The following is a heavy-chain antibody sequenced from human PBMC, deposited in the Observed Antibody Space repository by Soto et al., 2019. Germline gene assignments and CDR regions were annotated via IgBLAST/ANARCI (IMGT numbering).Heavy chain of an antibody. CDR1: GGSISSYY. Sequence: SETLSLTCTVSGGSISSYYWSWIRQPPGKGLEWIGYIYYSGSTNYNPSLKSRVTISVDTSKNQFSLKLSSVTAADTAVYYCARGDYDYVWGSYRHDAFDIWGQGTMVTVSS. D-gene: IGHD3-16*02. J-gene: IGHJ3*02. CDR2: IYYSGST. CDR3: ARGDYDYVWGSYRHDAFDI. V-gene: IGHV4-59*01.